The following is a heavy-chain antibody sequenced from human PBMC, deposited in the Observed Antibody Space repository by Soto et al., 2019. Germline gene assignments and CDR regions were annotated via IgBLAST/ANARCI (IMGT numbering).Heavy chain of an antibody. CDR1: GGSISSYY. D-gene: IGHD2-15*01. J-gene: IGHJ5*02. Sequence: QVQLQESGPGLVKPSETLSLSCTVSGGSISSYYWCWIRQPPGKGLEWIGYIYYSGGTNYNPSLKSRVTISVDTPKNQFSLKLRSVTAADTAVYYCARWYDWFDPWGQGTLVTVSS. V-gene: IGHV4-59*01. CDR2: IYYSGGT. CDR3: ARWYDWFDP.